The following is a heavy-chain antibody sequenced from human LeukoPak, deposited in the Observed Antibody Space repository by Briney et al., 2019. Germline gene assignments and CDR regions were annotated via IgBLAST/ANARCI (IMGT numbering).Heavy chain of an antibody. CDR3: ARVVYSSPGWFDP. CDR1: GYTFTGYY. V-gene: IGHV1-2*02. Sequence: ASVKVSCKASGYTFTGYYMHWVRQAPGRGLEWMGWINPNSGGTSYAQKFQGRVTMTRDTSTSTVYMELSSLRSEDTAVYYCARVVYSSPGWFDPWGQGTLVTVSS. J-gene: IGHJ5*02. CDR2: INPNSGGT. D-gene: IGHD6-13*01.